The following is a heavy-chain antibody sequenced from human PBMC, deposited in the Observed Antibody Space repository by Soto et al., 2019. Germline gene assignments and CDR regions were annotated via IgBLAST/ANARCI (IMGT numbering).Heavy chain of an antibody. CDR1: GFTVSSNY. CDR2: IYRGGST. CDR3: AIEDSVI. Sequence: EVQLVETGGGLIQPGWSLRLSCAASGFTVSSNYMSWVRQAPGKGLEWVSVIYRGGSTYYADSVKGRFTISRDNSKNPLYLQMNSRRAEDTAVYYCAIEDSVIWVQGTMVTVSS. V-gene: IGHV3-53*02. J-gene: IGHJ3*02. D-gene: IGHD2-15*01.